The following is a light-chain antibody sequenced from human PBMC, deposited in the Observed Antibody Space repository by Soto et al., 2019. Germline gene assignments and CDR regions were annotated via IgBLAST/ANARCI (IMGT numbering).Light chain of an antibody. V-gene: IGKV3-20*01. J-gene: IGKJ2*03. CDR3: QQYGDYNSPRYS. Sequence: EIVLTQSPGTLSLSPGDRVTLSCRASQSVSSNYLAWYQQKPGQAPRLLIYATSSRATGIPDRFSGSGSGTDFTLTISGLEPEECAMWYCQQYGDYNSPRYSFGQGTRLEI. CDR2: ATS. CDR1: QSVSSNY.